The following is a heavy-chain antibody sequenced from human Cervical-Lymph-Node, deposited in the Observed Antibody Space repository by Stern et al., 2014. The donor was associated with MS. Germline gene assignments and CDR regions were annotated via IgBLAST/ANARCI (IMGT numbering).Heavy chain of an antibody. V-gene: IGHV1-69*01. CDR3: ARERSIHYPAFAP. CDR2: IVPMFAKA. J-gene: IGHJ5*02. CDR1: GGSFKSYA. Sequence: MQLVESGAEVKKPGSSVRVSCKASGGSFKSYAFNWLRQAPGQGLEWMGDIVPMFAKANYAQKFQGRVTVTADEATNTVYMELSFLTSEDTAVYYCARERSIHYPAFAPWGQGTLVTVSS. D-gene: IGHD3-10*01.